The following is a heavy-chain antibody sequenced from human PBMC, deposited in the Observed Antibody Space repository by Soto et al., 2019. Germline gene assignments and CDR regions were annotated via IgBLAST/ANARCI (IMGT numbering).Heavy chain of an antibody. CDR2: ISTYNGDT. Sequence: ASVKVSCKASGYTFTRSGISWVRQAPGQGLEWMGWISTYNGDTNYAQTFQGRVTITTDTSASTAYMELSSLRSEDTAEYYCARDAGSFDYWGQGTLVTVSS. J-gene: IGHJ4*02. CDR1: GYTFTRSG. D-gene: IGHD3-10*01. V-gene: IGHV1-18*01. CDR3: ARDAGSFDY.